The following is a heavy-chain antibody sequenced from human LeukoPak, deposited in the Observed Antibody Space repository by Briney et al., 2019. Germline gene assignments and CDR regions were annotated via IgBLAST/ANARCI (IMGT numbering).Heavy chain of an antibody. J-gene: IGHJ4*02. D-gene: IGHD3-22*01. Sequence: PSETLSLTCTVSGGSISSGDYYWSWIRQPPGKGLEWIGYIYYSGSTYYNPSLKSRVTISVDTSKNQFSLKLSSVTAADTAVYYCARGIYYDSSGYYFAYWGQGTLVTVSS. CDR2: IYYSGST. CDR3: ARGIYYDSSGYYFAY. V-gene: IGHV4-30-4*01. CDR1: GGSISSGDYY.